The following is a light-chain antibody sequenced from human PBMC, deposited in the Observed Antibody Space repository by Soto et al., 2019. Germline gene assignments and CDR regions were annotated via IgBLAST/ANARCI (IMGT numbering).Light chain of an antibody. CDR1: SSDVGGYNY. CDR2: DVS. Sequence: QSALTQPASVSKSPGQSITISCTGSSSDVGGYNYVSWYQQHPGRAPKLMIYDVSNRPSGVPNRFSGSKFGNTASLTISGLQAEDEAAYYCSSFRSLSNTTFTVVFGGGTQLTVL. CDR3: SSFRSLSNTTFTVV. J-gene: IGLJ2*01. V-gene: IGLV2-14*03.